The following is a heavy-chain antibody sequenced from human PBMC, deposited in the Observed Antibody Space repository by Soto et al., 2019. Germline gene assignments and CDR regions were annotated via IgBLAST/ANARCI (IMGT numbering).Heavy chain of an antibody. V-gene: IGHV4-34*01. J-gene: IGHJ4*02. Sequence: PSETLSLTCAVYGGSFSGYYWSWIRQPPGKGLEWIGEINHSGSTNYNPSLKSRVTISVDTSKNQFSLKLSSVTAADTAVYYCARAAPRTCGGGRCSGGREYWCKGTVVAV. D-gene: IGHD2-15*01. CDR3: ARAAPRTCGGGRCSGGREY. CDR1: GGSFSGYY. CDR2: INHSGST.